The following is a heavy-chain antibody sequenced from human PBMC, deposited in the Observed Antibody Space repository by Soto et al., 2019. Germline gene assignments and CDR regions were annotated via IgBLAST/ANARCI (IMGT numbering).Heavy chain of an antibody. CDR3: ARSGHSSSNPYYYYYYGMDV. D-gene: IGHD6-6*01. J-gene: IGHJ6*02. CDR1: GGSISSGGYY. CDR2: IYYSGST. V-gene: IGHV4-31*03. Sequence: QVQLQESGPGLVKPSQTLSLTCTVSGGSISSGGYYWSWIRQHPGKGLEWIGYIYYSGSTYYNPSVKSRVTISVDTSKNQFSLKLSSVTAADTAVYYCARSGHSSSNPYYYYYYGMDVWGQGTTVTVSS.